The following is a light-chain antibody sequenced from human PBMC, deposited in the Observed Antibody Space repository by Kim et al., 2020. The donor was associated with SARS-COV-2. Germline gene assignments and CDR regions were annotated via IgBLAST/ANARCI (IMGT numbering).Light chain of an antibody. Sequence: SSLSASVGDRVTFTCPASQGISSYLAWYQQKPVKAPKLLIFAASTLQSGVPSRFSGSGSGTDFTLTISSLQPEDFATYYCQQLNVFGPGTKVDIK. CDR2: AAS. J-gene: IGKJ3*01. CDR3: QQLNV. CDR1: QGISSY. V-gene: IGKV1-9*01.